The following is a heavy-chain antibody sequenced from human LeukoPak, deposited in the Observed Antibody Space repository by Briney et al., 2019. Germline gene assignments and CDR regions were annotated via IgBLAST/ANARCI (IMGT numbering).Heavy chain of an antibody. Sequence: ASVKVSCKASGYTFTSYYMHWVRQAPGQGLEWMGWMNPNSGNTGYAQKFQGRVTMTRNTSISTAYMELSSLRSEDTAVYYCARGPPTGFDYWGQGTLVTVSS. CDR1: GYTFTSYY. V-gene: IGHV1-8*02. CDR3: ARGPPTGFDY. J-gene: IGHJ4*02. CDR2: MNPNSGNT. D-gene: IGHD3-9*01.